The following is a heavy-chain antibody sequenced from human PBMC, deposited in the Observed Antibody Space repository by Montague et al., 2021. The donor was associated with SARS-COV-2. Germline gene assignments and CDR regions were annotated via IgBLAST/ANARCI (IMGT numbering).Heavy chain of an antibody. D-gene: IGHD6-19*01. V-gene: IGHV4-34*01. J-gene: IGHJ4*02. CDR1: GGSFSGYY. CDR3: ARGSRQWLVRPPHYYYFDY. Sequence: SETLSLTCAVYGGSFSGYYWSWIRQPPGKGLEWIGEINHSGSTNYNPSLKSRVTISVDTSKNQFPLKLSSVTAADTAVYYCARGSRQWLVRPPHYYYFDYWGQGTLVTVSS. CDR2: INHSGST.